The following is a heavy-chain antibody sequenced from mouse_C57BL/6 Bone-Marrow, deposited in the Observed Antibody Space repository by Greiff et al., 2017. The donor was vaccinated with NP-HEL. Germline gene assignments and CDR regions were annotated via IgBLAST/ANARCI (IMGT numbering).Heavy chain of an antibody. Sequence: EVRVEESGGGLVKPGGSLKLSCAASGFTFSSYAMSWVRQTPEKRLEWVATISDGGSYTYYPDNVKGRFTISRDNAKNNLYLQMSHLKSEDTAMYYCAREGYYGYYYAMDYWGQGTSVTVSS. V-gene: IGHV5-4*01. J-gene: IGHJ4*01. CDR2: ISDGGSYT. CDR3: AREGYYGYYYAMDY. D-gene: IGHD2-2*01. CDR1: GFTFSSYA.